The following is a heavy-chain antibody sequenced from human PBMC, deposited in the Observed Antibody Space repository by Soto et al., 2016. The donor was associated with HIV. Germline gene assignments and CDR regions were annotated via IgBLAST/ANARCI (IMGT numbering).Heavy chain of an antibody. CDR2: MNPNSGNT. J-gene: IGHJ5*02. D-gene: IGHD2-15*01. CDR3: ARTSCVSGSCPFDP. Sequence: QVQLVQSGAEVKKPGASVKVSCKASGYTFTSYDINWVRQATGQGLEWMGWMNPNSGNTGYAQKFQGRVTITRNTSISTAYMELSSPRSEDTAVYYCARTSCVSGSCPFDPWGQGTLVTVSS. V-gene: IGHV1-8*03. CDR1: GYTFTSYD.